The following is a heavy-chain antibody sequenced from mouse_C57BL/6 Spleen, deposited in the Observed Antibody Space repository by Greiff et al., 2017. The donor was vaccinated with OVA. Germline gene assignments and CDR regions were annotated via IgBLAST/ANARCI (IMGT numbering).Heavy chain of an antibody. V-gene: IGHV2-2*01. CDR2: IWSGGST. D-gene: IGHD3-3*01. CDR3: ARKRDADDYAMDY. CDR1: GFSLTSYG. J-gene: IGHJ4*01. Sequence: VQLQQSGPGLVQPSQSLSITCTVSGFSLTSYGVHWVRQSPGKGLEWLGVIWSGGSTDYNAAFISRLSISKDNSKSQVFFKMNSLQADDTARYYGARKRDADDYAMDYWGQGTSVTVSS.